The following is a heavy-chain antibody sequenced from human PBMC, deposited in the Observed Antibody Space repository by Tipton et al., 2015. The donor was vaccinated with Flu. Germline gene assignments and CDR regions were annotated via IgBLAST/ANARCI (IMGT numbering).Heavy chain of an antibody. J-gene: IGHJ4*02. D-gene: IGHD3-10*01. Sequence: QSGAEVKKPGASVKVSCKASGYTFTSYGISWVRQAPGQGLEWTGWISAYNGNTNYAQRPQGRVTMTTDTSTSTAYMELRSLRTDDTAGYYCASGPSYYGSGSPTSWYFDYWGQGTLVTVSS. CDR2: ISAYNGNT. CDR1: GYTFTSYG. CDR3: ASGPSYYGSGSPTSWYFDY. V-gene: IGHV1-18*01.